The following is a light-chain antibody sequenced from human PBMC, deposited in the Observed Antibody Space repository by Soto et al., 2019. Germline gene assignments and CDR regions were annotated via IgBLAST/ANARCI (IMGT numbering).Light chain of an antibody. V-gene: IGKV3-11*01. CDR2: GAS. CDR3: QQRAKWPSLT. J-gene: IGKJ4*01. CDR1: QSVGSY. Sequence: EIVLTQSPATLSLSPGERATLSCRASQSVGSYLAWYQQKPGQAPRLLIYGASNRATSIPARFSGSGSGTDFTLTINSLEPEDFAVYYCQQRAKWPSLTVGGGTKVEIK.